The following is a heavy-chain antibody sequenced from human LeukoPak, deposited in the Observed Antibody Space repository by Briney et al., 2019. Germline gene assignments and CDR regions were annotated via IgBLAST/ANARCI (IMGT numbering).Heavy chain of an antibody. Sequence: GGSLRLSCAASGFTFSTYSMHWVRQAPGKGLEWVSSISSSSTTIYYADSVKGRFTISRDNAKNSLFLQMNSLRAEDTAVYYCARDGTSPMSNYYYAMDVWGQGTTVTVSS. D-gene: IGHD5/OR15-5a*01. J-gene: IGHJ6*02. V-gene: IGHV3-48*04. CDR2: ISSSSTTI. CDR3: ARDGTSPMSNYYYAMDV. CDR1: GFTFSTYS.